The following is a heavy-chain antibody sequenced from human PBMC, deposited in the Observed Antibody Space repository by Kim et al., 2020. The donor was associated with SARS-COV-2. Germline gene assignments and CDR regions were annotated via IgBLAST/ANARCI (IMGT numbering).Heavy chain of an antibody. CDR1: GYDFSNNW. J-gene: IGHJ6*02. CDR2: IFPGDSDT. V-gene: IGHV5-51*01. CDR3: ARQTFYYGLDL. D-gene: IGHD3-3*01. Sequence: GESLKISCKISGYDFSNNWVAWVRQMSGKGLEWMGIIFPGDSDTRYGPSFRGHVTISADKSTRTAYLQWSTLKASDTAMYYCARQTFYYGLDLWGQGTAVPVSS.